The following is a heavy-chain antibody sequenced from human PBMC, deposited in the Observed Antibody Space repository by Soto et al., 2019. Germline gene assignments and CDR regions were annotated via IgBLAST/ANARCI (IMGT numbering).Heavy chain of an antibody. CDR1: GFTFSSYA. CDR3: AKDQNYYDNRPTDY. CDR2: ISGSGGDT. Sequence: GVSLRLSCAVSGFTFSSYAMSWVRQAPGKGLEWVSAISGSGGDTNYADSVKGRFTISGDNSKNTLYLQMNSLRAEDTAVYYCAKDQNYYDNRPTDYWGQGT. J-gene: IGHJ4*02. D-gene: IGHD3-22*01. V-gene: IGHV3-23*01.